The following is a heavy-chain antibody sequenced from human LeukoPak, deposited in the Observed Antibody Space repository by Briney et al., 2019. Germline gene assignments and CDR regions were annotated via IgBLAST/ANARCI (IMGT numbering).Heavy chain of an antibody. Sequence: ASVKVSCKASEYTFTGYYIHWVRQAPGQGLGWMGWINPNSGGTNYAQKFQGRVTMTRDTSISTAYMELSRLRSDDTAVYYCARGVTARGFYYYMDVWGKGTTVTISS. CDR2: INPNSGGT. D-gene: IGHD2-21*02. J-gene: IGHJ6*03. CDR3: ARGVTARGFYYYMDV. V-gene: IGHV1-2*02. CDR1: EYTFTGYY.